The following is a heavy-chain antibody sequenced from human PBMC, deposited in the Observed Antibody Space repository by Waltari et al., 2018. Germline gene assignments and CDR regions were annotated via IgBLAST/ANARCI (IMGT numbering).Heavy chain of an antibody. CDR3: ARDGGVGATARELLFDY. V-gene: IGHV3-48*04. Sequence: EVQLVESGGGLVQPGGSLRLSCAAPGFTFSSYSMNWVRTAPGRGLEGVSYISSSSSTIYYADSVKGRFTISRDNAKNSLYLQMNSLRAEDTAVYYCARDGGVGATARELLFDYWGQGTLVTVSS. CDR1: GFTFSSYS. J-gene: IGHJ4*02. CDR2: ISSSSSTI. D-gene: IGHD1-26*01.